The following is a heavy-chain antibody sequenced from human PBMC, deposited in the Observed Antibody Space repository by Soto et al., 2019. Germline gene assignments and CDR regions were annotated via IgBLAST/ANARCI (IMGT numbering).Heavy chain of an antibody. D-gene: IGHD4-17*01. Sequence: QVQLVQSGAEVKKPGSSVKVSCKASGGTFSSYAISWVRQAPGQGLEWMGGIIPIFGTANYAQKFQGRVTITADESTSTAYMELSSLRSEDTAVYYCARGLGYGDYGAYHYGMDVWGQGSTVTVSS. V-gene: IGHV1-69*12. CDR2: IIPIFGTA. J-gene: IGHJ6*02. CDR3: ARGLGYGDYGAYHYGMDV. CDR1: GGTFSSYA.